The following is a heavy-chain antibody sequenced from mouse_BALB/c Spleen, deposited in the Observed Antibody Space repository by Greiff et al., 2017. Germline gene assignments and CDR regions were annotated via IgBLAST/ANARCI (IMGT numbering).Heavy chain of an antibody. J-gene: IGHJ4*01. V-gene: IGHV5-17*02. CDR2: ISSGSSTI. CDR3: ARGGLGHAMDY. CDR1: GFTFSSFG. D-gene: IGHD3-3*01. Sequence: EVNLVESGGGLVQPGGSRKLSCAASGFTFSSFGMHWVRQAPEKGLEWVAYISSGSSTIYYADTVKGRFTISRDNPKNTLFLQMTSLRSEDTAMYYCARGGLGHAMDYWGQGTSVTVSA.